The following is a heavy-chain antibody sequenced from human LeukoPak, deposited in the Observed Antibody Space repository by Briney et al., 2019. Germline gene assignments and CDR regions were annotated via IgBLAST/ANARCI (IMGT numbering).Heavy chain of an antibody. CDR1: GYTFISYD. CDR3: ARDYCSSTSCSLNWFDP. D-gene: IGHD2-2*01. J-gene: IGHJ5*02. CDR2: IIPIFGTA. V-gene: IGHV1-69*13. Sequence: SVKVSCKASGYTFISYDINWVRQAPGQGLEWMGGIIPIFGTANYAQKFQGRVTITADESTSTAYMELSSLRSEDTAVYYCARDYCSSTSCSLNWFDPWGQGTLVTVSS.